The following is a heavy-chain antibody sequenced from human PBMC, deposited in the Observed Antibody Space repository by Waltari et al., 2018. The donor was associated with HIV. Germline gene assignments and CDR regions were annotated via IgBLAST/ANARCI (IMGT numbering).Heavy chain of an antibody. J-gene: IGHJ4*02. V-gene: IGHV3-15*01. CDR2: IRSKADGGTT. CDR1: GFTFSDAW. D-gene: IGHD2-2*01. CDR3: TKDRGGCSSVSCFASDY. Sequence: EEQLVESGGGLVKPGESLRLSCAVSGFTFSDAWMNWVRQAPGKGLEWVGRIRSKADGGTTVYAAPVRGRFTISRDDSEGTLYLQMNSLKTEDTAVYYCTKDRGGCSSVSCFASDYWGRGTLVTVSS.